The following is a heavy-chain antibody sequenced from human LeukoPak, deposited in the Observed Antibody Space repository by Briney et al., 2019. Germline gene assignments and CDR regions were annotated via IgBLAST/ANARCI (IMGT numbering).Heavy chain of an antibody. CDR3: ARVTYYYDSSGYYYLDY. J-gene: IGHJ4*02. CDR2: IYPGDSDT. CDR1: GYSFTSYW. V-gene: IGHV5-51*01. D-gene: IGHD3-22*01. Sequence: RGESLKISCKGSGYSFTSYWIGWVRQMPGKGLEWMGIIYPGDSDTRYSPSFQGQVTISADKSISTAYLQWSSLQASDTAMYYCARVTYYYDSSGYYYLDYWGQGTLVTVSS.